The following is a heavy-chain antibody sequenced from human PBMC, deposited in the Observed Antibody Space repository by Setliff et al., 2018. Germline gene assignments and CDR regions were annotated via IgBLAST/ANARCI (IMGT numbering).Heavy chain of an antibody. Sequence: SETLSLTCTVSGGSISSGDYYWSWIRQPPGMGLEWIGYIYYSGSTYYNPSLKSRVTISVDTSKNQFSLKLSSVTAADTAVYYCAREAPGYAFDIWGQGTMVTVSS. J-gene: IGHJ3*02. V-gene: IGHV4-30-4*08. D-gene: IGHD1-1*01. CDR1: GGSISSGDYY. CDR3: AREAPGYAFDI. CDR2: IYYSGST.